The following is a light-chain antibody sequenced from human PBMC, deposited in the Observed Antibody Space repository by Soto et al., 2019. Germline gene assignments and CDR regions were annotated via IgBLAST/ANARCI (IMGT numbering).Light chain of an antibody. CDR3: QQSYFILGT. J-gene: IGKJ4*02. V-gene: IGKV1-39*01. CDR2: GAS. Sequence: DIQMTQSPSTLSASVGDRVTITCRASQYIGDFLNWYQQTPGKPPKLLIFGASNLHIGVPSRFSGSGSGTEFTLTISNLQREDFATYYCQQSYFILGTFGGGTKVDIK. CDR1: QYIGDF.